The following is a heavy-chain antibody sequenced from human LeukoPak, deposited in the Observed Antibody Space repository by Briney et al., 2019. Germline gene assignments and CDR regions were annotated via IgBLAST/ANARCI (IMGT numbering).Heavy chain of an antibody. Sequence: SETLSLTCTVSGGSISSYYWSWIRQPPGKGLEWIGYIYYSGSTNYNPSLKSRVTVSVDTSKNQFSLKLSSVTAADTAVYYCASGHYYGSGSYFGWFDPWGQGTLVTVSS. CDR3: ASGHYYGSGSYFGWFDP. CDR1: GGSISSYY. CDR2: IYYSGST. D-gene: IGHD3-10*01. J-gene: IGHJ5*02. V-gene: IGHV4-59*08.